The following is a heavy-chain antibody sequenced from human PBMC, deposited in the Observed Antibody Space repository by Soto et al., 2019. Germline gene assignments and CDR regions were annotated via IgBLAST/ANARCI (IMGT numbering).Heavy chain of an antibody. D-gene: IGHD6-19*01. CDR2: ITIRTGNV. Sequence: RLSXXAAGFTFXSYAMSWVRQAPGKGLEWLTYITIRTGNVHYADSVRGRFTISADIAENSVILQMNTLRDEVSAVYYCVRRIPVAGTYDYWGLGTLVTVSS. CDR1: GFTFXSYA. J-gene: IGHJ4*02. V-gene: IGHV3-48*02. CDR3: VRRIPVAGTYDY.